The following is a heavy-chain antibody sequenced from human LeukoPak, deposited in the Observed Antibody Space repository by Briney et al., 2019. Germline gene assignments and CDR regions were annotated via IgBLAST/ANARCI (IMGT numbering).Heavy chain of an antibody. CDR2: IYYSGST. J-gene: IGHJ3*02. CDR1: GGSISSSSYY. D-gene: IGHD4-11*01. Sequence: PSETLSLTCTVSGGSISSSSYYWGWIRQPPGKGLEWIGSIYYSGSTYYNPSLKSRVTISVDTSKNQFSLKLSSVTAADTAVYCCARDTPIYSNYEDAFDIWGQGTMVTVSS. CDR3: ARDTPIYSNYEDAFDI. V-gene: IGHV4-39*07.